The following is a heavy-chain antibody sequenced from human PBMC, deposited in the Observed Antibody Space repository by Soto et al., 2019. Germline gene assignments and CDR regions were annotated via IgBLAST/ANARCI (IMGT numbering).Heavy chain of an antibody. V-gene: IGHV3-15*07. J-gene: IGHJ6*02. D-gene: IGHD3-3*01. CDR3: TTDLILEWLGEHDYYYYGMDV. CDR1: GFTFSNAW. CDR2: IKSKTDGGTT. Sequence: GGSLRLSCAASGFTFSNAWMNWVRQAPGKGLEWVGRIKSKTDGGTTDYAAPVKGRFTISRDDSKNTLYLQMNSLKTEDTAVYYCTTDLILEWLGEHDYYYYGMDVWGQGTTVTVSS.